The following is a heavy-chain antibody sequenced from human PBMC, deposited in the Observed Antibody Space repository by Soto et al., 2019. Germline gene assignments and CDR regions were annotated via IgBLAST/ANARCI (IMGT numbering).Heavy chain of an antibody. D-gene: IGHD2-8*01. CDR1: GGSISSSSYY. V-gene: IGHV4-39*01. Sequence: SETLSLTCTVSGGSISSSSYYWGWIRQPPGKGLEWIGSIYYSGSTYYNPSLKSRVTISVDTSKNQFSLNLSSVTAADTAVYYCASKSGMVYAGSIDPWGQGTLVTVSS. CDR3: ASKSGMVYAGSIDP. J-gene: IGHJ5*02. CDR2: IYYSGST.